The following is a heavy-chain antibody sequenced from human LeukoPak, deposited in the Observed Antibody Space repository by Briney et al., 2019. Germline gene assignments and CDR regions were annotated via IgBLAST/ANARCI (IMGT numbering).Heavy chain of an antibody. CDR1: GFTFSNYA. D-gene: IGHD6-13*01. J-gene: IGHJ4*02. Sequence: PGGSLRLSCAASGFTFSNYAMHWVRQAPGKGLEWVAVISYDGSNKYYADSVKGRFTISRDNSKNTLYLQMNSLRAEDTAVYYCARDLIAAAGAGLDYWGQGTLVTVSS. V-gene: IGHV3-30*04. CDR2: ISYDGSNK. CDR3: ARDLIAAAGAGLDY.